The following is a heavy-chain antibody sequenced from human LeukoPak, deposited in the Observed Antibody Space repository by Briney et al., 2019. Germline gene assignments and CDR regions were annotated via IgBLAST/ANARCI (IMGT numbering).Heavy chain of an antibody. CDR1: GGSISSYY. CDR2: IYYSGST. J-gene: IGHJ4*02. V-gene: IGHV4-59*01. Sequence: SETLFLTCTGSGGSISSYYWSWIRQPPGKGLEWIGYIYYSGSTNYNPSLKSRVTISVDTSKNQFSLKLSSVTAADTAVYYCARGTIVARGVIITGPLFDYWGQGTLVTVSS. D-gene: IGHD3-10*01. CDR3: ARGTIVARGVIITGPLFDY.